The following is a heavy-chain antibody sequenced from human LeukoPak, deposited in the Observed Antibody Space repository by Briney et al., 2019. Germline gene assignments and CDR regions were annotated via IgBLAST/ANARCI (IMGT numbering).Heavy chain of an antibody. CDR3: TVYMGDANPAVYYGMDV. Sequence: GGSLRLSCAASGFTFSSYGMHWVRQAPGKGLEWVAVISYDGSNKYYADSVKGRFTISRDNSKNTLYLQMNSLRAEDTAVYYCTVYMGDANPAVYYGMDVWGQGTTVTVSS. J-gene: IGHJ6*02. CDR2: ISYDGSNK. D-gene: IGHD1-26*01. CDR1: GFTFSSYG. V-gene: IGHV3-30*03.